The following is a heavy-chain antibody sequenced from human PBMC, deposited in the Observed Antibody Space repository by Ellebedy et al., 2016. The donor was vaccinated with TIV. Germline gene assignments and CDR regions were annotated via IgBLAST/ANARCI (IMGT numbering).Heavy chain of an antibody. CDR2: IYHSGST. V-gene: IGHV4-30-2*01. J-gene: IGHJ4*02. CDR3: ARHRGRASSIDY. Sequence: SETLSLXXAVSGGSISSGGYSWSWIRQPPGKGLEWIGYIYHSGSTYYNPSLKSRVTISVDRSKNQFSLKLSSVTAADTAVYYCARHRGRASSIDYWGQGTLVTVSS. CDR1: GGSISSGGYS.